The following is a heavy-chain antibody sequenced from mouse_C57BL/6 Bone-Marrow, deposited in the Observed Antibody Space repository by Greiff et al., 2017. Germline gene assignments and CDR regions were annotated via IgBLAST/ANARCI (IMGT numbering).Heavy chain of an antibody. CDR1: GFTFSSYA. CDR2: ISDGGSYT. J-gene: IGHJ4*01. D-gene: IGHD4-1*01. CDR3: ARCWDYYAMDY. Sequence: EVQGVESGGGLVKPGGSLKLSCAASGFTFSSYAMSWVRQTPEKRLEWVATISDGGSYTYYTDNVKGRLTISRDNAKNNLYLQMSHLKSEDTAMYYCARCWDYYAMDYWGQGTSVTVSS. V-gene: IGHV5-4*01.